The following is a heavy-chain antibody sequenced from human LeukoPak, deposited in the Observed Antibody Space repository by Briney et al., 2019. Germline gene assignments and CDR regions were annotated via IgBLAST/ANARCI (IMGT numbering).Heavy chain of an antibody. CDR1: GDSINNNF. CDR2: IYHSGTT. J-gene: IGHJ5*02. Sequence: SETLSLTCSVSGDSINNNFWTSIRQPPGKRLEWIGYIYHSGTTNYNPSLNSRVTMLIDASKNQISLKLSSVTAADTAVYYCVRVIRSWFDTWGQGTVHTVSS. V-gene: IGHV4-59*01. CDR3: VRVIRSWFDT.